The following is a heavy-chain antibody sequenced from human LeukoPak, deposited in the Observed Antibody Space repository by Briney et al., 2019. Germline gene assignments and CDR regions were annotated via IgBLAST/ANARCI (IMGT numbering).Heavy chain of an antibody. Sequence: GASVKVSCKASGYTFSSYGISWVRQAPGQGLEWMGWISAYNGNTNYAQKLQGRVIMTTDTSTTTAYMELRSLRSDDTAVYYCARTSIAARDSEFDPWGQGTLVTVSS. CDR3: ARTSIAARDSEFDP. CDR1: GYTFSSYG. CDR2: ISAYNGNT. J-gene: IGHJ5*02. V-gene: IGHV1-18*01. D-gene: IGHD6-6*01.